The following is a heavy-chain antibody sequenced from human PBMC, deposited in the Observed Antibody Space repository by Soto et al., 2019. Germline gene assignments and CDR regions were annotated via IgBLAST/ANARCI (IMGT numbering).Heavy chain of an antibody. J-gene: IGHJ4*02. CDR2: ISAYNGNT. CDR3: ARDSSPYGDYVGFDY. D-gene: IGHD4-17*01. CDR1: GYTFTSYG. Sequence: QVQLVQSGAEVKKPGASVKVSCKASGYTFTSYGISWVRQAPGQGLEWMGWISAYNGNTNYAQKLQGRVTMATDTSTSTAYMELRSLRSDDTAVYYCARDSSPYGDYVGFDYWGQGTLVTVSS. V-gene: IGHV1-18*01.